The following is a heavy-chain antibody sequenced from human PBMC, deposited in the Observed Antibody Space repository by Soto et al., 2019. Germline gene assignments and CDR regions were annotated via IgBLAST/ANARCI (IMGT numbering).Heavy chain of an antibody. CDR1: GFTFSNYA. Sequence: GGSLRLSCAASGFTFSNYAMHWVRQGPGKGLEWVALIWNDGSKEYYADSLKGRFTISRDNSKNTLYLQMNSLRAEDTAVYFCPRGDSSTWYANWFDPWGQGTLVTVSS. CDR3: PRGDSSTWYANWFDP. CDR2: IWNDGSKE. J-gene: IGHJ5*02. V-gene: IGHV3-33*01. D-gene: IGHD6-13*01.